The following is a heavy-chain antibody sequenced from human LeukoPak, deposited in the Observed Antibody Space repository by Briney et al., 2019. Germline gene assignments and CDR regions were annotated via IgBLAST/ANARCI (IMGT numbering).Heavy chain of an antibody. D-gene: IGHD3-10*01. CDR3: ARDLRRPYGSGSYYNGVRFDP. CDR1: GFTFSSYW. Sequence: GGSLRLSCAASGFTFSSYWVSWVRQAPGKGLEWVANIKQDGSEKYYVDSVKGRFTISRDNAKNSLYLQMNSLRAEDTAVYYCARDLRRPYGSGSYYNGVRFDPWGQGTLVTVSS. V-gene: IGHV3-7*01. CDR2: IKQDGSEK. J-gene: IGHJ5*02.